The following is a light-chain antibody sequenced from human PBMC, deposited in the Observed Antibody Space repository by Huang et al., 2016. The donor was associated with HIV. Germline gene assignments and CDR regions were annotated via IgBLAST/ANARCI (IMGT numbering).Light chain of an antibody. CDR1: QSISSY. Sequence: DIQMTQSPYSLSASVGYIVTITFRASQSISSYLNWYQQKTGKDPKLLIYAASSLQSGVPSRFSGSGSGTDFTLTISSLQPEDFSTYYCQQSYSTPRIFGGGTKVEIK. CDR3: QQSYSTPRI. V-gene: IGKV1-39*01. CDR2: AAS. J-gene: IGKJ4*01.